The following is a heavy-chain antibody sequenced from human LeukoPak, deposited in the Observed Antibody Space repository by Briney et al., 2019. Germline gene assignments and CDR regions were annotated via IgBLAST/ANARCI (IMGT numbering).Heavy chain of an antibody. CDR2: ISAYNGNT. V-gene: IGHV1-18*01. Sequence: ASVKVSFKASGYTFTSYGISWVRQAPGQGGEWMGWISAYNGNTNYTQKLQGRVTITTDTTTSKAYMELRSLRSDDTAVYYCARVDTAMVTDFYYYYGMDVWGQGTTVTVSS. D-gene: IGHD5-18*01. CDR1: GYTFTSYG. CDR3: ARVDTAMVTDFYYYYGMDV. J-gene: IGHJ6*02.